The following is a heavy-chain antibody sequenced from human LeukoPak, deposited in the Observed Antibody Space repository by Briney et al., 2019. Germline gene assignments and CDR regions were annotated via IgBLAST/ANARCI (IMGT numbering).Heavy chain of an antibody. CDR3: TREKRYFDWFQADL. V-gene: IGHV3-49*03. CDR2: IRNKAYGGTA. J-gene: IGHJ5*02. D-gene: IGHD3-9*01. Sequence: GGSLRLSCTASGFTFSDYAMSWFRQAPGKGLEWVGFIRNKAYGGTAEYAASVKGRFTISRDDSKTIAYLQMDSLKAEDTAVYYCTREKRYFDWFQADLWGQGTLVTVSS. CDR1: GFTFSDYA.